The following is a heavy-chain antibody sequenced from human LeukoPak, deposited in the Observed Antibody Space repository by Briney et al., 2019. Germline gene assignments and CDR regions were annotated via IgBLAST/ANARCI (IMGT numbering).Heavy chain of an antibody. V-gene: IGHV3-23*01. CDR2: VMGSGDSA. D-gene: IGHD4-23*01. J-gene: IGHJ4*02. CDR1: GFTFSSYA. Sequence: GGSLRLSCAASGFTFSSYAMSWVRQAPGKGLEWVSGVMGSGDSAYCADSVKGRFTISRDNSKNTLYLQMNSLRAEDTALYYCAKRDYGSNSEPPLFDYWGQGTLVTVSS. CDR3: AKRDYGSNSEPPLFDY.